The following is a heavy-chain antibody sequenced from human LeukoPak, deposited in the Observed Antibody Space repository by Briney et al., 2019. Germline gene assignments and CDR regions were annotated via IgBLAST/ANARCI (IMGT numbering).Heavy chain of an antibody. CDR2: IYYSGST. D-gene: IGHD3-9*01. CDR3: ARVLRYLGNWFDP. Sequence: SETLSLTCTVSGGSISSYYWSWIRQPPGKGLEWIGYIYYSGSTNYNPSLKSRVTISVDTSKNQFSLKLSSVTAADTAVYYCARVLRYLGNWFDPWGQGTLVTVSS. J-gene: IGHJ5*02. CDR1: GGSISSYY. V-gene: IGHV4-59*01.